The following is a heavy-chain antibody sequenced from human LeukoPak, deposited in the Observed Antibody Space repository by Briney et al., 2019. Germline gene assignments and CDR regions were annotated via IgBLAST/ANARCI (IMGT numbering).Heavy chain of an antibody. CDR3: ARSRYNWNEFDY. J-gene: IGHJ4*01. CDR1: GYTFTSYG. CDR2: ISAYNGNT. V-gene: IGHV1-18*01. Sequence: ASVKVSCKASGYTFTSYGISWVRQAPGQGLEWMGWISAYNGNTNYAQKLQGRVTMTTDTSTSTAYMELRSLRSDDTAVYYCARSRYNWNEFDYWGQEPWSPSPQ. D-gene: IGHD1-20*01.